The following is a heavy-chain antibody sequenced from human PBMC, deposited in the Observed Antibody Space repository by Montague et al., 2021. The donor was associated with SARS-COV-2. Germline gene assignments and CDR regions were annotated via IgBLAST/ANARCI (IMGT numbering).Heavy chain of an antibody. D-gene: IGHD7-27*01. J-gene: IGHJ4*02. Sequence: SLSLSLSASGFTHSKYGVHWVRQAPGKGLEWVASIWNDGSKKHRADSVKGRFTISRDNSNNMLYLQMDSLRADDAGVYYCVGDPGDPDTFDFWGQGTQVTVSS. CDR1: GFTHSKYG. V-gene: IGHV3-33*01. CDR2: IWNDGSKK. CDR3: VGDPGDPDTFDF.